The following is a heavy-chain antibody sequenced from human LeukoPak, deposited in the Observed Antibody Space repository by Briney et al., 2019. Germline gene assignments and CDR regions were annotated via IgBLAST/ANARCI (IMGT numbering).Heavy chain of an antibody. V-gene: IGHV3-23*01. D-gene: IGHD3-10*01. CDR1: GFTFSSYA. CDR3: ARGGTNYYYMDV. J-gene: IGHJ6*03. CDR2: ISGGGGTT. Sequence: PGGSLRLSCTASGFTFSSYAMSWVRQAPGKGLEWVSAISGGGGTTYYADSVRGRFTISRDNSKSTLYLQMNSLRAEDTAVYYCARGGTNYYYMDVWGNGTTVTVSS.